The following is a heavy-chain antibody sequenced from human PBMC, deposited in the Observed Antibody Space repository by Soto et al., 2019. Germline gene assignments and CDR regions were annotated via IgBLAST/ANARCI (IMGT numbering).Heavy chain of an antibody. CDR3: AKGVRVAGDAFDI. CDR2: ISGSGGST. Sequence: GESLKISCAASGFTFSSYAMSWVRQAPGKGLEWVSAISGSGGSTYYADSVKGRFTISRDNSKNTLYLQMNSLRAEDTAVYYCAKGVRVAGDAFDIWGQGTMVTVSS. V-gene: IGHV3-23*01. J-gene: IGHJ3*02. CDR1: GFTFSSYA. D-gene: IGHD6-19*01.